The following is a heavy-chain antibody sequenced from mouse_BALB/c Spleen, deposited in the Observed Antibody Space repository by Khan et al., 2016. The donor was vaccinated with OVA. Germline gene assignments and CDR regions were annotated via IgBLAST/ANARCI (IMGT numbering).Heavy chain of an antibody. CDR3: ANGNYGWFAY. Sequence: VESGGGLVEPGGSLKLSCAASGFTFSTFVMSWVRQTPEKRLEWVATISSAATYTYYPDSVKGRFNISRDNAKNTLYLQMNSLSSEDTAIYYCANGNYGWFAYWGQGTLVTVSA. CDR1: GFTFSTFV. V-gene: IGHV5-9-1*01. CDR2: ISSAATYT. D-gene: IGHD2-1*01. J-gene: IGHJ3*01.